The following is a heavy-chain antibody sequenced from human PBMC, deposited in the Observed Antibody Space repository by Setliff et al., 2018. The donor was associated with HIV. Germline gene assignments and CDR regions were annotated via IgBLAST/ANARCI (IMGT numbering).Heavy chain of an antibody. D-gene: IGHD4-4*01. CDR1: GFTFSNYW. CDR2: IKQDGSEK. Sequence: GGSLRLSCAASGFTFSNYWMSWVRQAPGKGLEWVANIKQDGSEKYYVDSVKGRFTASRDNPKNTVSLQLNSLRIEDTAVYYCTTENHSHCGQGTLVTVSS. CDR3: TTENHSH. V-gene: IGHV3-7*01. J-gene: IGHJ4*02.